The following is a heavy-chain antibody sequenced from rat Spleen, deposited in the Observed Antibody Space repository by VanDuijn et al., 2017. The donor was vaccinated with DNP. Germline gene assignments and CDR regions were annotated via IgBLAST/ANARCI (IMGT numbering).Heavy chain of an antibody. D-gene: IGHD1-6*01. V-gene: IGHV3-3*01. Sequence: EVQLQESGPGLVKPSQSLSLTCSVTGSSITSNYWGWIRKFPGNELEWMGYINSAGSTNYNPSLKGRISITSDTSKNQFFLQVNSVTTEDTATYYCARGDILRSFDYWGQGVMVTVSS. CDR3: ARGDILRSFDY. J-gene: IGHJ2*01. CDR1: GSSITSNY. CDR2: INSAGST.